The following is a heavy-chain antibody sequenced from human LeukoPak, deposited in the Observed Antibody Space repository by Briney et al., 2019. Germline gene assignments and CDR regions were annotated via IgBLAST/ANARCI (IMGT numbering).Heavy chain of an antibody. CDR1: GFTFSSYG. J-gene: IGHJ3*02. CDR2: ISGSGGST. Sequence: PGGSLRLSCAASGFTFSSYGMSWVRQAPGKGLEWVSAISGSGGSTYYADSVKGRFTISRDNSKNTLYLQMNSLRAEDTAVYYCAKEEFGEILPPDAFDIWGQGTMVTVSS. V-gene: IGHV3-23*01. D-gene: IGHD3-10*01. CDR3: AKEEFGEILPPDAFDI.